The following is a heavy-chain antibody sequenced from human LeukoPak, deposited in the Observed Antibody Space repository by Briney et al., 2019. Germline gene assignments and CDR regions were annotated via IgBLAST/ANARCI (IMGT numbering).Heavy chain of an antibody. D-gene: IGHD6-19*01. Sequence: GASEKLSCKASGGTFCSYAISWVRQAPGQGLEWMGRIIPILGIANYAQKFQGRVTITADKSTSTAYMELSSLRSEDTAVYYCASKVAVGGAFDIWGQGTMVTVSS. CDR3: ASKVAVGGAFDI. CDR1: GGTFCSYA. CDR2: IIPILGIA. J-gene: IGHJ3*02. V-gene: IGHV1-69*04.